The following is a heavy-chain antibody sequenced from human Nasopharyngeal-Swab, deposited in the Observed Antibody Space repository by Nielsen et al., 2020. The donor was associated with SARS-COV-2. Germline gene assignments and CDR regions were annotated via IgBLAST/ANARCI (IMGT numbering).Heavy chain of an antibody. CDR2: INHSGST. V-gene: IGHV4-34*01. CDR1: GGSFSSYY. J-gene: IGHJ6*02. D-gene: IGHD3-10*01. CDR3: ARGVRLTRITMVRGPIESVYGMDV. Sequence: SETLSLTCAVYGGSFSSYYWSWIRQPPGKGLEWIGEINHSGSTNYNPSLKSRVTISVDTSKNQFSLKLSSVTAADTAVYYCARGVRLTRITMVRGPIESVYGMDVWGQGTTVTVSS.